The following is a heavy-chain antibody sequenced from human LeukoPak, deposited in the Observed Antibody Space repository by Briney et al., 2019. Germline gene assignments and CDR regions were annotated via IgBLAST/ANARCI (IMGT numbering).Heavy chain of an antibody. V-gene: IGHV3-23*01. CDR2: LTGGDGGT. CDR1: GFTLSSYG. Sequence: PGGSLRLSCVASGFTLSSYGIHSVRQAPGKGLEWVSTLTGGDGGTYYTDSVKGRFTISRDNSKHTLYLEMKSLRAEDTALYYCAKRLLVGTTVRPYFDYWGQGTPVTVSS. CDR3: AKRLLVGTTVRPYFDY. D-gene: IGHD1-26*01. J-gene: IGHJ4*02.